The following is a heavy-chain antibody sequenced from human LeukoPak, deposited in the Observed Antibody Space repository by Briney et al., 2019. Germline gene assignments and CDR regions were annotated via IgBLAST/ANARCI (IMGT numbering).Heavy chain of an antibody. CDR2: ISWNSGSI. V-gene: IGHV3-9*01. CDR3: AQDKAGAFDY. D-gene: IGHD6-13*01. J-gene: IGHJ4*02. Sequence: GRSLRLFCAASGFTFDDYAMHWGRQAPGKGLEWVSGISWNSGSIGYADSVKGRFTISRDNAKNSLYLQMNSLRAEDTALYYSAQDKAGAFDYWGQGTLVTVSS. CDR1: GFTFDDYA.